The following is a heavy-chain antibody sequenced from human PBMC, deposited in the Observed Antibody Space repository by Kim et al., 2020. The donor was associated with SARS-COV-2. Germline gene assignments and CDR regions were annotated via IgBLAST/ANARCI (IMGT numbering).Heavy chain of an antibody. J-gene: IGHJ4*01. CDR2: SRNKAKSYTT. CDR3: VRVRKAAVTTFFDY. Sequence: GGSLRLSCAASGFTFSDHYMDWVRQAPGKGLEWVGRSRNKAKSYTTTYAASVKGRFTLSRDDSKNSVYLQMNSLKADDTAGYYCVRVRKAAVTTFFDYWG. CDR1: GFTFSDHY. D-gene: IGHD4-17*01. V-gene: IGHV3-72*01.